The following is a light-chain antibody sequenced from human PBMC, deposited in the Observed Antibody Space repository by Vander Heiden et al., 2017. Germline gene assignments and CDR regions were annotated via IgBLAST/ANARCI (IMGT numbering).Light chain of an antibody. CDR1: QSISSW. Sequence: DIQMAQSPSTRSASVGDRATSTCRASQSISSWLAWYQQKPGKAPKLLIYDASSLESGVPSRFSGSGSGTEFTLTISSLQPDDFATYYCQQYNSYSYTFGQGTKLEIK. V-gene: IGKV1-5*01. CDR3: QQYNSYSYT. CDR2: DAS. J-gene: IGKJ2*01.